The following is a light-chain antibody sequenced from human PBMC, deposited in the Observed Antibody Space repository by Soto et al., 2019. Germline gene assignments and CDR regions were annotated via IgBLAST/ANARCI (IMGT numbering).Light chain of an antibody. CDR2: GAS. CDR3: QQYGDSPLT. V-gene: IGKV3-20*01. Sequence: EVVLTQSPGTLSLSPGEVATLSCRASHYVTGRYLIWYQQKPGQAPRLLIYGASNRATGIPDRFSGSGSGTDFTLTISRLEPEDFAVYYCQQYGDSPLTSGPGTKVDIK. CDR1: HYVTGRY. J-gene: IGKJ3*01.